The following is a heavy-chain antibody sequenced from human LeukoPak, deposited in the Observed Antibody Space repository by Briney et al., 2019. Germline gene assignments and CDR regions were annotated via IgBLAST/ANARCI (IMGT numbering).Heavy chain of an antibody. CDR3: ARFNDSSSTYFDY. CDR1: GGSISSYF. Sequence: SETLSLTCTVSGGSISSYFWSWIRQPAGKGLEWIGRIYTSGSTDYNPSLKSRVTLSVDTSKNQFSLKLSSVTAADTAVYYCARFNDSSSTYFDYWGQGTLVTVSS. V-gene: IGHV4-4*07. J-gene: IGHJ4*02. D-gene: IGHD6-6*01. CDR2: IYTSGST.